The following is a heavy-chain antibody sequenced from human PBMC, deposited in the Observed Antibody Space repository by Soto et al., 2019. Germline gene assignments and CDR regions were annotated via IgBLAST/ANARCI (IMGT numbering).Heavy chain of an antibody. J-gene: IGHJ4*02. D-gene: IGHD6-19*01. CDR3: VRQWLIRGVFDY. V-gene: IGHV4-4*02. Sequence: PSETLSLTCAVSGGSLSSSNWWTWARQPPGKGLEWIGEIYHTGTISYNPSLKSRVTISVDKSRNHFSLRLSSVTAADTAVYYCVRQWLIRGVFDYWGLGTLVTVSS. CDR1: GGSLSSSNW. CDR2: IYHTGTI.